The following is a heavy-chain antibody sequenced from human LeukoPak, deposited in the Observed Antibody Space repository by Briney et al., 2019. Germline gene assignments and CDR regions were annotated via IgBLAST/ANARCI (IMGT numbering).Heavy chain of an antibody. Sequence: SETLSLTCAVYGGSFSGYYWSWIRQPPGKGLEWIGEINHSVSTNYNPSPKSRVTISVDTSKNQFSLKLSSVTAAETAVYYCARRGGYYYGSGSYRNWFDPWGQGTLVTVSS. J-gene: IGHJ5*02. V-gene: IGHV4-34*01. CDR3: ARRGGYYYGSGSYRNWFDP. D-gene: IGHD3-10*01. CDR1: GGSFSGYY. CDR2: INHSVST.